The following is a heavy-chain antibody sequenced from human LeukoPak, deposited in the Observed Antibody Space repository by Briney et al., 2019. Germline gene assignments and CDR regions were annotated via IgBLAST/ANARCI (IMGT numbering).Heavy chain of an antibody. CDR1: GFTFNTFN. D-gene: IGHD3-9*01. J-gene: IGHJ4*02. V-gene: IGHV3-21*01. CDR2: ITSGGDYI. Sequence: GGSLRLSCAASGFTFNTFNMNWVRQAPGRGLEWVSSITSGGDYIYYADSVKGRFTTSRDNAKNSLSLQLNSLRVEGTAVYYCARGHYDVLAASYKWTPDYWGQGTLVTVSS. CDR3: ARGHYDVLAASYKWTPDY.